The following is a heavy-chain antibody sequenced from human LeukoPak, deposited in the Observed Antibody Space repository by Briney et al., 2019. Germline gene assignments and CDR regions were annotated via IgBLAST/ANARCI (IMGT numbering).Heavy chain of an antibody. CDR2: IIPIFGTA. D-gene: IGHD3-22*01. CDR1: GGTFSSSA. Sequence: GSSVKVSCKASGGTFSSSAISWVRQAPGQGLEWMGGIIPIFGTANYAQKFQGRVTITTDESTITAYMELSSLRSEDTAVYYCARSQYYDSSGYLDYWGQGTLVTVSS. V-gene: IGHV1-69*05. CDR3: ARSQYYDSSGYLDY. J-gene: IGHJ4*02.